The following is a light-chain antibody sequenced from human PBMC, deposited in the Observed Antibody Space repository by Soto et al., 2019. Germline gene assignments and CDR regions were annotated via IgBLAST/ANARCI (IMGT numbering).Light chain of an antibody. V-gene: IGKV1-33*01. CDR3: QQYDDLPLT. CDR2: DAS. Sequence: DIQMTQSPSSLSASVGDRFTITCQASHDISNYLNWYQHKPGKAPKLLIYDASNLETGVPSRFSGSGSGTDFSFTISSLQPEDFATYYCQQYDDLPLTFGGGTKVDIK. J-gene: IGKJ4*01. CDR1: HDISNY.